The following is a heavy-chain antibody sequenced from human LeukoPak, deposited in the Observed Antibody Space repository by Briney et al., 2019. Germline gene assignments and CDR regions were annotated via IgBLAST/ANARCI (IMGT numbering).Heavy chain of an antibody. CDR2: IYTSGST. Sequence: SETLSLTCTVSGGSISSGSYYWSWIRQPAGTGLEWIGRIYTSGSTNYNPSLKSRVTISVDTSKNQFSLKLSSVTAADTAVYYCARDYYDSSGYYYIPYWGQGTLVTVSS. CDR3: ARDYYDSSGYYYIPY. CDR1: GGSISSGSYY. V-gene: IGHV4-61*02. J-gene: IGHJ4*02. D-gene: IGHD3-22*01.